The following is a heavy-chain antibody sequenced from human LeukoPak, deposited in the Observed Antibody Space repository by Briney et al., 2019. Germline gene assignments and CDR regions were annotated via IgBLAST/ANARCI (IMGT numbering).Heavy chain of an antibody. CDR3: ANYYGSGSYTGYRVGWFDP. V-gene: IGHV1-46*01. Sequence: GASVKVSCKASGYTFTSYYMHWVRQAPGQGVEWMGLINPSGGFTIYAQKFQGRVTMTRDMSTSTVYMEISSLRSEDTAVYYCANYYGSGSYTGYRVGWFDPWGQGTLVTVSS. CDR2: INPSGGFT. CDR1: GYTFTSYY. D-gene: IGHD3-10*01. J-gene: IGHJ5*02.